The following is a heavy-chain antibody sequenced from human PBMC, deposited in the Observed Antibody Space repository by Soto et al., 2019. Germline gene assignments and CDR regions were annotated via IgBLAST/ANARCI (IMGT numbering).Heavy chain of an antibody. CDR3: AKHHDSWGYYHFDY. V-gene: IGHV3-23*01. D-gene: IGHD3-22*01. CDR2: ITDSGGDT. Sequence: LRLSCAASGFTFSTYVMNWVRQVPGKGLEWVSVITDSGGDTYYADSVKGRFTISRDNSRNTLYLQMNSLRAEDTAVYYCAKHHDSWGYYHFDYWGPGTLVTVSS. J-gene: IGHJ4*02. CDR1: GFTFSTYV.